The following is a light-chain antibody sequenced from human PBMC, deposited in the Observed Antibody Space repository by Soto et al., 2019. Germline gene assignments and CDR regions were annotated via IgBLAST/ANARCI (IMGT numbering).Light chain of an antibody. V-gene: IGKV3-11*01. CDR1: QGFSSY. J-gene: IGKJ2*01. Sequence: EIVLTQSPGTVSLSPGEKATPSGRPVQGFSSYLPWFQKKPGQAPRLPIYDTSDRPTGVPARFSGSGSGTDFTLTISSLEPEDFAVYYCQQRSNWPLFTFGRGTKLEIK. CDR2: DTS. CDR3: QQRSNWPLFT.